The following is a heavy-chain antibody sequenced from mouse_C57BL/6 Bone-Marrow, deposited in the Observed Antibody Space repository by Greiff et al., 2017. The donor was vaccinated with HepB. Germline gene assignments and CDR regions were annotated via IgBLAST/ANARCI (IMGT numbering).Heavy chain of an antibody. J-gene: IGHJ2*01. CDR3: ARTEVYFDY. CDR2: IDPSDSYT. V-gene: IGHV1-59*01. Sequence: QVQLQQSGAELVRPGTSVKLSCKASGYTFTSYWMHWVKQRPGQGLEWIGVIDPSDSYTNYNQKFKGKATLTVDTSSSTAYMQLSSLTSEDSAVYYCARTEVYFDYWGQGTTLTVSS. CDR1: GYTFTSYW.